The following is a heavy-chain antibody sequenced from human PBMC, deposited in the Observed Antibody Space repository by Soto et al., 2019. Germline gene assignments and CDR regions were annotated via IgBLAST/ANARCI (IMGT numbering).Heavy chain of an antibody. J-gene: IGHJ4*02. D-gene: IGHD2-8*02. Sequence: HEHLVQSGAEVKRPGASLKVPCKASGYSFTGYYIHWVRQAPGQGLEWMGWINPDSGATNYAQNFQGRATLTRDPSISTASMDLTSLTSDDTAVYYCARGDYGTGGYPFPYFDYWGQGTLVIVSS. CDR3: ARGDYGTGGYPFPYFDY. V-gene: IGHV1-2*02. CDR1: GYSFTGYY. CDR2: INPDSGAT.